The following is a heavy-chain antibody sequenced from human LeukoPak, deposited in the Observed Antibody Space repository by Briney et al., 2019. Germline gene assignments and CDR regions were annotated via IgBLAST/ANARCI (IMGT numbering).Heavy chain of an antibody. J-gene: IGHJ4*02. CDR2: IDPRDSDT. D-gene: IGHD4-17*01. CDR3: ARGGGYGDYVFDY. CDR1: GYTFTTFW. V-gene: IGHV5-51*01. Sequence: HGESLKISCKGSGYTFTTFWIGWVRQMPGKGLECMGIIDPRDSDTRYSPSFQGQVTISVDKSINTAYLRWSSLRASDTAMYYCARGGGYGDYVFDYWGQGTLVTVSS.